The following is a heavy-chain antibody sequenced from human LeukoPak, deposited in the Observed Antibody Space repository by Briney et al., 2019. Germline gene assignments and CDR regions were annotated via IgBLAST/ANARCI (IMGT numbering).Heavy chain of an antibody. CDR3: AKDLLPFDYYGSGNWFDP. CDR2: ISGSGGST. Sequence: GGSLRLSCAASGFTFSSYAMSWVRQAPGRGLEWVSAISGSGGSTYYADSVKGRFTISRDNSKNTLYLQMNSLRAEDTAVYYCAKDLLPFDYYGSGNWFDPWGQGTLVTVSS. CDR1: GFTFSSYA. V-gene: IGHV3-23*01. D-gene: IGHD3-10*01. J-gene: IGHJ5*02.